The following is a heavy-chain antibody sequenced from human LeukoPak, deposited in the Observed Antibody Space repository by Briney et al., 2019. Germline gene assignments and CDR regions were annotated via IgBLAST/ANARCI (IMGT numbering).Heavy chain of an antibody. CDR1: GYMFTSYY. CDR2: IYPSGGGT. D-gene: IGHD3-22*01. CDR3: ARAYSGYSIDF. Sequence: GASVKVSFKAFGYMFTSYYMHWVRQAPGHGLVWMGIIYPSGGGTSYAQKFQGRVTMTRDTSTSTVYMELSSLTSEDTAVYYCARAYSGYSIDFWGQGTLVTVSS. J-gene: IGHJ4*02. V-gene: IGHV1-46*01.